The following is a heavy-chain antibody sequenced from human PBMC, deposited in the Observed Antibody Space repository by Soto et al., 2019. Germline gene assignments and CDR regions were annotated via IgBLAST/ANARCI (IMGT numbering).Heavy chain of an antibody. Sequence: AASVKVSCKASGGTFSSYAISWVRQAPGQGLEWMGGIIPIFGTANYAQKFQGRVTITADESTSTAYMELSSLRSEDTAVYYCARGPGYCTNGVCYIRLLLDYWGQGTVVTVSS. CDR3: ARGPGYCTNGVCYIRLLLDY. D-gene: IGHD2-8*01. CDR1: GGTFSSYA. J-gene: IGHJ4*02. CDR2: IIPIFGTA. V-gene: IGHV1-69*13.